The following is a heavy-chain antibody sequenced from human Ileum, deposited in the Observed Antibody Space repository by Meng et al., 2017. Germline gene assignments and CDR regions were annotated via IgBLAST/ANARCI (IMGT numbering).Heavy chain of an antibody. D-gene: IGHD1-26*01. Sequence: QVQLVQSGAEVKKSGAPVKGACKASGYTYINNDLHWMRQAPGQRLEWVGWINAGIGDTKYSQNLQGRVTITRDTSASTTYMELRSLKSEDTATYYCARDRGATYSFDYWGQGTLVTVSS. J-gene: IGHJ4*02. CDR2: INAGIGDT. V-gene: IGHV1-3*01. CDR3: ARDRGATYSFDY. CDR1: GYTYINND.